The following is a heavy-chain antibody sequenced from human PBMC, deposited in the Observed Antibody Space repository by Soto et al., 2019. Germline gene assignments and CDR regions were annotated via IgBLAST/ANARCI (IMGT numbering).Heavy chain of an antibody. J-gene: IGHJ3*02. CDR2: ISWNSGSI. CDR3: AKDSRVTIFGVVTPGAFDI. V-gene: IGHV3-9*01. D-gene: IGHD3-3*01. CDR1: GFTFDDYA. Sequence: GGSLRLSCAASGFTFDDYAMHWVRQAPGKGLEWVSGISWNSGSIGYADSVKGRFTISRDNAKNSLYLQMNSLRAEDTALYYCAKDSRVTIFGVVTPGAFDIWGQGTMVTVS.